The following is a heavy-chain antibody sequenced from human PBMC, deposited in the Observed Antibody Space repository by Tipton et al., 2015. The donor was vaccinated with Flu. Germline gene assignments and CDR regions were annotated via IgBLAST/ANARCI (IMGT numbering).Heavy chain of an antibody. D-gene: IGHD6-6*01. V-gene: IGHV4-30-2*01. CDR3: ASPSSSHYYYGMDV. J-gene: IGHJ6*02. CDR1: GGFISSGGYS. Sequence: LRLSCAVSGGFISSGGYSWSRIRQPPGKGLEWIGYIYHSGSTYYNPSLKSRVTISVDRSKNQFSLKLSSVTAADTAVYYCASPSSSHYYYGMDVWGQGTTVTVSS. CDR2: IYHSGST.